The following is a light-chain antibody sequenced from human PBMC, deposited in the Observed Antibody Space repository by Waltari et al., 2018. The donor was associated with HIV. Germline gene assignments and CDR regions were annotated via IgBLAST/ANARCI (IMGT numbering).Light chain of an antibody. CDR2: DVS. J-gene: IGLJ3*02. Sequence: QSALTQPASVSGSPGQSITISCTGTNNDVGGYNYVSWYQQHPGKAPKLMIYDVSNRPSGVSNRFSGSKSGNTASLTISGLQAEDEADYYCSSYTSSSTRVFGGGTKLTVL. V-gene: IGLV2-14*03. CDR3: SSYTSSSTRV. CDR1: NNDVGGYNY.